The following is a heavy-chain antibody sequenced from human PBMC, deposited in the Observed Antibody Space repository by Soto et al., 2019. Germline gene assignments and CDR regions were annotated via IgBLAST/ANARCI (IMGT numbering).Heavy chain of an antibody. D-gene: IGHD3-22*01. V-gene: IGHV4-31*03. CDR1: GGSISSGGYY. CDR3: ARWSDSSGYNGFLDY. CDR2: IYYSGST. J-gene: IGHJ4*02. Sequence: QVQLQESGPGLVKPSQTLSLTCTVSGGSISSGGYYWSWIRQHPGKGLEWIGYIYYSGSTYYNPSLKSRVTISVDTSKNQFSLKLSSVTAADTAVYYCARWSDSSGYNGFLDYWGQGTLVTVSS.